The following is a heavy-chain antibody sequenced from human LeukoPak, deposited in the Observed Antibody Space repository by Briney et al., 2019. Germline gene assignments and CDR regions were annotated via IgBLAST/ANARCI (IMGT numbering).Heavy chain of an antibody. Sequence: EASVKVSCKASGYTFTSYYMHWVRQAPGQGLEWMGIINPSGGSTSYAQKFQGRVTMTRDMSTSTAYMELRSLRSDDTAVYYCASAVTTGYYYYYMDVWGKGTTVTVSS. V-gene: IGHV1-46*01. CDR1: GYTFTSYY. CDR3: ASAVTTGYYYYYMDV. D-gene: IGHD4-17*01. CDR2: INPSGGST. J-gene: IGHJ6*03.